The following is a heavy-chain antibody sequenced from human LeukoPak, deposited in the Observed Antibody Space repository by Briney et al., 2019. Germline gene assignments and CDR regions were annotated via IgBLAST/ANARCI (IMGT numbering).Heavy chain of an antibody. D-gene: IGHD2-8*01. Sequence: GESQKISCKGSGYSFTSYWIGWVRQMPGKGLEWMGIIYPDDSDTKYSPSFQGQVTISADKSIRTAYLQWSSLKASDTAMYYCARLAFCTNAVCFSNYYYSMDVWGRGTTVTVSS. CDR3: ARLAFCTNAVCFSNYYYSMDV. CDR2: IYPDDSDT. V-gene: IGHV5-51*01. J-gene: IGHJ6*03. CDR1: GYSFTSYW.